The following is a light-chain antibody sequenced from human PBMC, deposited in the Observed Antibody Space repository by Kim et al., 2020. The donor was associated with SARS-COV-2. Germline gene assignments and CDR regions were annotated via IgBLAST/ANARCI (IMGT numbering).Light chain of an antibody. Sequence: ELTQPPSVSVSPGQTASITCSGDKLGDKYACWYQQKPGQSPVLVIYQDSKRPSGIPERFSGSNSGNTATLTISGTQAMDEADYYCQAWDSSTAWVFGGGTKLTVL. CDR1: KLGDKY. J-gene: IGLJ3*02. V-gene: IGLV3-1*01. CDR3: QAWDSSTAWV. CDR2: QDS.